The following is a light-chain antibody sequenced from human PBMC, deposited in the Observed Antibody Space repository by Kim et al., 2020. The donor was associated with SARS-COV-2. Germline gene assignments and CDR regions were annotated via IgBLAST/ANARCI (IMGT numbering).Light chain of an antibody. J-gene: IGLJ2*01. CDR2: RDN. Sequence: SYELTQPLSVSVALGQTARITCGGNNIGNKNVHWYQQKPGQAPVLVIYRDNNRPSGIPERFSGSNSGNTATLTISRAQAGDEADYYCQVWDSSTSVVFGG. CDR1: NIGNKN. CDR3: QVWDSSTSVV. V-gene: IGLV3-9*01.